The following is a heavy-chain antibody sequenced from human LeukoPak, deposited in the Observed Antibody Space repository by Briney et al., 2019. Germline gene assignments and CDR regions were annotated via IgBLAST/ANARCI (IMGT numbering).Heavy chain of an antibody. D-gene: IGHD1-26*01. CDR1: GYTFTSYG. J-gene: IGHJ6*03. V-gene: IGHV1-18*03. CDR2: ISAYNGNT. Sequence: ASVKVSCKASGYTFTSYGISWVRQAPGQGLEWMGWISAYNGNTNHAQKLQGRVTMTTDTSTSTAYMELRSLRSDDMAVYYCARANSGSYYYYYYYMDVWGKGTTVTVSS. CDR3: ARANSGSYYYYYYYMDV.